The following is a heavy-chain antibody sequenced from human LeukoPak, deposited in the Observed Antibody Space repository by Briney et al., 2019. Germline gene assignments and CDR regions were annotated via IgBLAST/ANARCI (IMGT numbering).Heavy chain of an antibody. Sequence: SVKVSCKASGGTFSSYAISWVRQAPGQGLEWMGGIIPIFGTANYAQKFQGRVTITADESTSTAYMELSSLRSEDTAVYYCARNNYDFWSGYPSNHYYMDVWGKGTTVTVSS. CDR3: ARNNYDFWSGYPSNHYYMDV. CDR1: GGTFSSYA. J-gene: IGHJ6*03. D-gene: IGHD3-3*01. CDR2: IIPIFGTA. V-gene: IGHV1-69*13.